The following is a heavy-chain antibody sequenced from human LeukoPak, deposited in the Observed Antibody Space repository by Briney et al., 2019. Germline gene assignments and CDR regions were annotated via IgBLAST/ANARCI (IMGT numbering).Heavy chain of an antibody. D-gene: IGHD2-2*01. V-gene: IGHV3-11*01. CDR1: GFTFSDYY. CDR3: AKRVVVPAAIYFDP. J-gene: IGHJ5*02. CDR2: ISSSGSTI. Sequence: GGSLRLSCAASGFTFSDYYMSWIRQAPGKGLEWVSYISSSGSTIYYADSVKGRFTISRDNAKNSLYLQMNSLRAEDTAVYYCAKRVVVPAAIYFDPWGQGTLVTVSS.